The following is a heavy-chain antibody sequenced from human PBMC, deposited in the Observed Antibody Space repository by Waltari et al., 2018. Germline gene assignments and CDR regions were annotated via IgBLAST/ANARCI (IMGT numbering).Heavy chain of an antibody. D-gene: IGHD2-2*02. CDR3: AGLGYCSSTSCYISTD. J-gene: IGHJ4*02. CDR2: IIPIFGTA. CDR1: GGTFSSYA. Sequence: QVQLVQSGAEVKKPGSSVKVSCKASGGTFSSYAISWVRQAPGQGLEWRGGIIPIFGTANYAQKFQGRVTITADESTSTAYMELSSLRSEDTAVYYCAGLGYCSSTSCYISTDWGQGTLVTVSS. V-gene: IGHV1-69*01.